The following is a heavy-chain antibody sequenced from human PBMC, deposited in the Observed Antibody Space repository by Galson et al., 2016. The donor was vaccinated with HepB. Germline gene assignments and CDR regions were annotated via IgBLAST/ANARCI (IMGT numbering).Heavy chain of an antibody. V-gene: IGHV3-30*03. CDR1: GFTFNSYN. CDR3: ASFPIAATPIDF. CDR2: ISYDGRKK. Sequence: SLRLSCAASGFTFNSYNMNWVRQAPGKGLEWMAVISYDGRKKYYADSVKGRFTISRDNSKNTLYLLMNSLRSEDTAVYYCASFPIAATPIDFWGQGTLVTVSS. D-gene: IGHD2-15*01. J-gene: IGHJ4*02.